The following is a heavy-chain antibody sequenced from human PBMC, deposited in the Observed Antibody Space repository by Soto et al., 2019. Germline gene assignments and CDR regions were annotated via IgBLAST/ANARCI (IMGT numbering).Heavy chain of an antibody. J-gene: IGHJ4*02. V-gene: IGHV3-33*01. CDR3: ARDRYSSSSGQDY. CDR1: GFTFSSYG. CDR2: IWYDGNIK. Sequence: PGGSLRLSCAASGFTFSSYGMHWVRQAPGKGLEWVAVIWYDGNIKYYADSVKGRFTISRDNSKNTLYLQMNSLRAEDMALYYCARDRYSSSSGQDYWGQGTLVTVSS. D-gene: IGHD6-6*01.